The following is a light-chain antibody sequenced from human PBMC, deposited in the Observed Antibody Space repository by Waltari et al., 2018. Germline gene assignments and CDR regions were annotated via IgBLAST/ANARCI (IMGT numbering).Light chain of an antibody. Sequence: DVVVTQSPLSLPVTLGQTASISCSSSQSLVNSDGHTYLNWFQQRPGQHPRRLINEVSKRDSAVPDRFGGSGSGNDFTMQISRVEAEDVGVYYCMQGIYWPPRTFGQGTKVEIK. V-gene: IGKV2-30*01. CDR3: MQGIYWPPRT. CDR1: QSLVNSDGHTY. J-gene: IGKJ1*01. CDR2: EVS.